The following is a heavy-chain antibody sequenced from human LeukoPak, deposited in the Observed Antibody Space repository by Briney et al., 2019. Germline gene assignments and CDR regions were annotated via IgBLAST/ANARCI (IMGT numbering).Heavy chain of an antibody. D-gene: IGHD3-10*01. V-gene: IGHV3-74*01. Sequence: GGSLRLSCAASGFTFSSYWMHWVRQVPGKGLVWVSRIYSDGSSTSYADSVKGRFTISRDNSKNTLYLQMNSLRAEDTAVYYCARDRYYYGSGSYVDYYYYGMDVWGQGTTVTVSS. J-gene: IGHJ6*02. CDR2: IYSDGSST. CDR1: GFTFSSYW. CDR3: ARDRYYYGSGSYVDYYYYGMDV.